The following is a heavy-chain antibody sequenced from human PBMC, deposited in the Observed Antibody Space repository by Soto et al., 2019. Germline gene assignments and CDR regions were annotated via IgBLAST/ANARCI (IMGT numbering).Heavy chain of an antibody. V-gene: IGHV3-23*01. CDR3: XXXXXXXXXFWTAYPPSYDF. J-gene: IGHJ4*02. D-gene: IGHD3-3*01. CDR1: GFTFSSYA. Sequence: EVQVLESGGGLVQPGGSLRLSCAASGFTFSSYAMDWVRQAPGKGLEWVSGLSGGGGRTYYADSVKGRFTISRDNXXXXXXXXXXXXXXXXXXXXXXXXXXXXXXXFWTAYPPSYDFWGQGTLVTVSS. CDR2: LSGGGGRT.